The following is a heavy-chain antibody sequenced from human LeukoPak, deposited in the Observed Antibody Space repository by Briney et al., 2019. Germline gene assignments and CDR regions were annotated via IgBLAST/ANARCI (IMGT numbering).Heavy chain of an antibody. V-gene: IGHV3-7*01. D-gene: IGHD6-13*01. Sequence: GGSLRLSCAAPGFTFSNYWMSWVRQAPGKGLEWVANIKEDGSEKYYVDSVKGRFTISRDNARNSLYLQMNSLRAEDTAVYYCAGGRQLGYWGQGTLVTVSS. J-gene: IGHJ4*02. CDR2: IKEDGSEK. CDR1: GFTFSNYW. CDR3: AGGRQLGY.